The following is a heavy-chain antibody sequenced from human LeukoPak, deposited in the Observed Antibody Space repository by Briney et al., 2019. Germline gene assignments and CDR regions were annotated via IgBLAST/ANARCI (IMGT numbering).Heavy chain of an antibody. J-gene: IGHJ6*02. CDR3: ARGGGLDV. CDR1: GFTFSSYW. Sequence: GGSLRLSCAASGFTFSSYWMNWARQAPGTGLEWVASINHNGNVNYYVDSVKGRFTIYRDNAKNSLYLQMSKLRAEDTAVYFCARGGGLDVWGQGATVTVSS. V-gene: IGHV3-7*03. CDR2: INHNGNVN. D-gene: IGHD3-16*01.